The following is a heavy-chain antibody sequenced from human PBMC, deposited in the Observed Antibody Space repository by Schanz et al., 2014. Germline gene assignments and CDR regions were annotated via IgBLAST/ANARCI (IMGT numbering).Heavy chain of an antibody. CDR2: LSEGGGGT. CDR3: AKAADWPVTRFDP. J-gene: IGHJ5*02. V-gene: IGHV3-23*01. D-gene: IGHD3-9*01. Sequence: DVQLLESGGGLVPPGGSLRLSCAASGFNFSDYAMCWVRQAPGKGLEWVSALSEGGGGTHYADSVRGRFTISSDSSKNTLYLQMSSLRADDTAVYYCAKAADWPVTRFDPWGQGTLVTVSS. CDR1: GFNFSDYA.